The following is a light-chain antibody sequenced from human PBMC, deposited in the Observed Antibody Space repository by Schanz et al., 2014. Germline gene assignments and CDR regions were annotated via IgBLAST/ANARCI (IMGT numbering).Light chain of an antibody. Sequence: EIVLTQSPGTLSLSPGERATLSCRASQSVSSSYLAWYQQKPGQAPRLLIHSTSIRATGIPDRFSGIGSGTGFTLTISRLEPEDSAVYYCQQRSNWPPITFGQGTRLEIK. J-gene: IGKJ5*01. CDR3: QQRSNWPPIT. V-gene: IGKV3D-20*02. CDR2: STS. CDR1: QSVSSSY.